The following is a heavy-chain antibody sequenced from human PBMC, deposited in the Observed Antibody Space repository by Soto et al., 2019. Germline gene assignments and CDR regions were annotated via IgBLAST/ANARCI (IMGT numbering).Heavy chain of an antibody. J-gene: IGHJ6*02. D-gene: IGHD1-26*01. CDR1: GLTISDAW. CDR2: IKSKTDGGTT. CDR3: TTDVGSDVYGMDV. V-gene: IGHV3-15*01. Sequence: PGGSLRLCFGAWGLTISDAWVSWVRQAPGKGLEWVGSIKSKTDGGTTDYAAPVKGRFTISRDDSKNTMYLQMNSLKTEDTAVYSCTTDVGSDVYGMDVWAQGTTVPVSS.